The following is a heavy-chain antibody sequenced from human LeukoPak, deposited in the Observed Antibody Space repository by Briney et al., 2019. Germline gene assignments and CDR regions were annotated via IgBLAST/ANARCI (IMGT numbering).Heavy chain of an antibody. J-gene: IGHJ4*02. CDR1: GGTFISYA. D-gene: IGHD5-24*01. V-gene: IGHV1-69*01. Sequence: SVKVSCKASGGTFISYAISWVRQAPGQGLEWMGGIIPIFGTANYAQKFQGRVTITADESTSTAYMELSSLRLEDTAVYYCARGGVMATPLDYWGQGTLVTVSS. CDR3: ARGGVMATPLDY. CDR2: IIPIFGTA.